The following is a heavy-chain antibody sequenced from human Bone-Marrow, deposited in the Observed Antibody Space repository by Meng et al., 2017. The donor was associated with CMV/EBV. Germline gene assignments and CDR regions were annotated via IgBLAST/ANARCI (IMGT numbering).Heavy chain of an antibody. CDR2: INPSGGST. J-gene: IGHJ4*02. CDR3: ARGRVVVPHTIDY. Sequence: ASVKVSCKASGYTFTSYYMHWVRQAPGQGLEWMGIINPSGGSTSYAQKFQGRVTMTRDTSISTAYMELSRLRSDDTAVYYCARGRVVVPHTIDYWGQGTLVTVSS. D-gene: IGHD2-15*01. CDR1: GYTFTSYY. V-gene: IGHV1-46*01.